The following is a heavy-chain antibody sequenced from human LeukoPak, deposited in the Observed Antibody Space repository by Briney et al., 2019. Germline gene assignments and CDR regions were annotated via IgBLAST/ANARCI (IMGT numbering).Heavy chain of an antibody. CDR2: INSDGSWT. V-gene: IGHV3-74*01. Sequence: GGSLRLSCAASGNYWMHWVRQAPGKGLVWVSHINSDGSWTSYADSVKGRFTISKDNAKNTVYLQMNNLRAEDTAVYYCARARRAVTTMYYFDYWGQGTLVTVSS. J-gene: IGHJ4*02. CDR3: ARARRAVTTMYYFDY. CDR1: GNYW. D-gene: IGHD4-17*01.